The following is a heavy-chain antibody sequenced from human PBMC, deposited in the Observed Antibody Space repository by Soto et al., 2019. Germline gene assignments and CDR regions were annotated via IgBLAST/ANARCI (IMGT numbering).Heavy chain of an antibody. J-gene: IGHJ5*02. V-gene: IGHV1-69*01. CDR2: IIPVFGTA. CDR3: ARDRWGSYSLAS. CDR1: GVVFRNYA. Sequence: QVQLVQSGAEVKKPGSSVKVSCKASGVVFRNYAINWVRQAPGQGLEWMGGIIPVFGTADYPQKFQGRVTITADESTTTAYMELTSLKTEDTAVSLCARDRWGSYSLASWCQGTLVTVAS. D-gene: IGHD1-26*01.